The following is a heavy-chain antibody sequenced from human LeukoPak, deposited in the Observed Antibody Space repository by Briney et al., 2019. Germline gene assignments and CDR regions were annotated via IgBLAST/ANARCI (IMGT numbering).Heavy chain of an antibody. CDR2: ISSSSSYI. V-gene: IGHV3-21*01. CDR3: ARDDLSYYYGSGSYPFDY. J-gene: IGHJ4*02. CDR1: GFSFTTHA. Sequence: GGSLRLSCVASGFSFTTHAMGWVRQAPGKGLEWVSSISSSSSYIYYADSVKGRFTISRDNAKNSLYLQVNSLRAEDTAVYYCARDDLSYYYGSGSYPFDYWGQGTLVTVSS. D-gene: IGHD3-10*01.